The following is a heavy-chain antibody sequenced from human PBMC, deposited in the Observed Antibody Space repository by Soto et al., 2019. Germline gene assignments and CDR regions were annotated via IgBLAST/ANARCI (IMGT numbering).Heavy chain of an antibody. CDR1: GGTFSTYA. Sequence: QVQLVQSGAEVKKPESSVKVSCKAPGGTFSTYAISWVRQAPGQGLEWMGGIIPMFGTANYAQRFQDRVTITADESTNTVYTERSSLRSEDTAVYFCASGIQLWPRLINNGYSGWGQGTLVTVSS. CDR3: ASGIQLWPRLINNGYSG. D-gene: IGHD5-18*01. J-gene: IGHJ4*02. V-gene: IGHV1-69*12. CDR2: IIPMFGTA.